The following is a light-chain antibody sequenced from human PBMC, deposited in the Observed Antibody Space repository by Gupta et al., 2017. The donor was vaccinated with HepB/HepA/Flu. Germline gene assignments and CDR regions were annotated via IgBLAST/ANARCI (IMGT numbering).Light chain of an antibody. Sequence: EIVLTQSPATLSLSPGERATLSCRASQSVSSYLAWYQQKPGQAPRLLIYDASNRATGIPARFSGSGSGKDXTLTISXLEPEDFAVYYCQQHSDWPPVTFGXGTLLEIK. V-gene: IGKV3-11*01. CDR1: QSVSSY. CDR2: DAS. J-gene: IGKJ5*01. CDR3: QQHSDWPPVT.